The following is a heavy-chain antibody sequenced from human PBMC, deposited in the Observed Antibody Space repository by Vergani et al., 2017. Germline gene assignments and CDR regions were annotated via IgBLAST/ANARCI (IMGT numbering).Heavy chain of an antibody. CDR3: ARLSYDTTPYLQGGYDC. CDR1: GFTFSACP. D-gene: IGHD3-22*01. CDR2: ISARYPST. J-gene: IGHJ4*02. Sequence: QLVESGGGWVQPGGSLRLSCAASGFTFSACPMTWVRQAPGKGLEWVSAISARYPSTYYADSVKGRFTISRDNSKNMLYLQMNSLRAEDTAVYYCARLSYDTTPYLQGGYDCWGQGTLVSVSS. V-gene: IGHV3-23*04.